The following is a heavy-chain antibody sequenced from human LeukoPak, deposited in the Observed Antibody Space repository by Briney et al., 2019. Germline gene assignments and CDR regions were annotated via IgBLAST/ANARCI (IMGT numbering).Heavy chain of an antibody. CDR1: GGSISSGGYY. CDR2: IYYSGST. D-gene: IGHD2-2*01. V-gene: IGHV4-31*03. CDR3: ARERYCSSTSCSNWFDP. J-gene: IGHJ5*02. Sequence: SQTLSLTCTVSGGSISSGGYYWSWIRQHPGKGLEWIGYIYYSGSTYCNPSLKSRVTISVDTSKNQFSLKLSSVTAADTAVYYCARERYCSSTSCSNWFDPWGQGTLVTVSS.